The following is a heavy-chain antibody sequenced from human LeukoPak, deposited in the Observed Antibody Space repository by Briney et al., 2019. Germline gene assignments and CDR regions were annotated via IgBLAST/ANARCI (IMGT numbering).Heavy chain of an antibody. Sequence: SETLSLTCTVSGGSISSSSYYWGWIRQPPGKGLEWIGSIYYSGSTYYNPSLKSRVTISVDTSKNQFSLKLSSVTAADTAVYYCARLLSDYGDKGGSGRNWGQGTLVTVSS. J-gene: IGHJ4*02. CDR3: ARLLSDYGDKGGSGRN. D-gene: IGHD4-17*01. CDR2: IYYSGST. CDR1: GGSISSSSYY. V-gene: IGHV4-39*01.